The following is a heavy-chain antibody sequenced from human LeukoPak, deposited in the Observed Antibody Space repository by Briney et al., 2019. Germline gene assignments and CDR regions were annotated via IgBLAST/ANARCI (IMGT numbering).Heavy chain of an antibody. CDR3: AKDYGSGSYYPAEYFQH. CDR2: ISGSGGST. D-gene: IGHD3-10*01. V-gene: IGHV3-23*01. J-gene: IGHJ1*01. Sequence: GGSLRLSCAASGFTFSSYAMSWVRQAPGKGLEWVSAISGSGGSTYYADSVKGRFTISRDNSKNTLYLRMNSLRAEDTAVYYCAKDYGSGSYYPAEYFQHWGQGTLVTVSS. CDR1: GFTFSSYA.